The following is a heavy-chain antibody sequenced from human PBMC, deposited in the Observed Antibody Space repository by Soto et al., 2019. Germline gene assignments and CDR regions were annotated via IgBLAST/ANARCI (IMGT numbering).Heavy chain of an antibody. Sequence: QVQLVQSGAEVKKPGSSVKVSCKASGGTFSSYAISWVRQAPGQGLGWMGGIIPIFGTANYAQKFQGRVTITEDESTSTAYMELSSLRSEDTAVYYCARGTRYSSSWLWYYGMDVWGQGTTVTVSS. J-gene: IGHJ6*02. CDR1: GGTFSSYA. D-gene: IGHD6-13*01. CDR2: IIPIFGTA. V-gene: IGHV1-69*01. CDR3: ARGTRYSSSWLWYYGMDV.